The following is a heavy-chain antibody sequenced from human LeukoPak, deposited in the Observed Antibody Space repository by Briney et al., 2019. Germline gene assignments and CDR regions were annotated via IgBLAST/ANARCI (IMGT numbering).Heavy chain of an antibody. CDR2: IDPSDSYT. J-gene: IGHJ4*02. V-gene: IGHV5-10-1*01. Sequence: GESLKISCKGSGYSFTSYWISWVRQMPGKGLEWMGNIDPSDSYTNYSPSFQGHVTISADKSISTAYLKWSSLKASDIAMYYCARHGPQSGYPRHFDYRGQGTLVTVSS. CDR1: GYSFTSYW. D-gene: IGHD5-12*01. CDR3: ARHGPQSGYPRHFDY.